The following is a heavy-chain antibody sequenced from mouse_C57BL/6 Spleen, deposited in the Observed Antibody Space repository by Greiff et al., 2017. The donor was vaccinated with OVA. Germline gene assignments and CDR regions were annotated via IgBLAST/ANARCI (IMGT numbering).Heavy chain of an antibody. J-gene: IGHJ1*03. CDR2: INYDGSST. CDR1: GFTFSDYY. D-gene: IGHD2-14*01. V-gene: IGHV5-16*01. CDR3: ARAPIGDWYFDV. Sequence: EVKLVESEGGLVQPGSSMKLSCTASGFTFSDYYMAWVRQVPEKGLEWVANINYDGSSTYYLDSLKSRFIISRDNAKNILYLQMSSLKSEDTATYYCARAPIGDWYFDVWGTGTTVTVSS.